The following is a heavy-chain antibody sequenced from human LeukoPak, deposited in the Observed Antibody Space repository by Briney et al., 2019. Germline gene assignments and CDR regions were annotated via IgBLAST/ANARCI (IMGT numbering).Heavy chain of an antibody. Sequence: GGSLRLSCAASGLTFSDFWMHWVRQTPGRGLVWVALVKGDGRTTIYADSVKGRFTISRDNAKNTLYLQMNSLRADDSGVYYCATGHSYGYDYWGQGVLVTVSS. J-gene: IGHJ4*02. CDR2: VKGDGRTT. CDR1: GLTFSDFW. V-gene: IGHV3-74*01. CDR3: ATGHSYGYDY. D-gene: IGHD5-18*01.